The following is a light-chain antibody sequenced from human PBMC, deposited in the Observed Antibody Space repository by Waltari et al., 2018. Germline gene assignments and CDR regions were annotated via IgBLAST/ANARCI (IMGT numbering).Light chain of an antibody. J-gene: IGLJ2*01. CDR2: DVY. Sequence: QSALTQPASVSGPPGQAIILSCTRTGSDVGGYDYVSWYQQYPGKAPRLIIYDVYNRPSGVSNRFSGSKSDNTASLTISGLQAEDESVYYCSSYTSSGVVFGGGTKLTVL. CDR1: GSDVGGYDY. CDR3: SSYTSSGVV. V-gene: IGLV2-14*01.